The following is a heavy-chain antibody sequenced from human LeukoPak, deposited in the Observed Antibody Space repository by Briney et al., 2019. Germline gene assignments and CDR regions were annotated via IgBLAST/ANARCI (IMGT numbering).Heavy chain of an antibody. Sequence: PGGSLRLSCAASGFTFSSYWMHWVRQAPGKGLEWVAGINWNGGSTGYADSVKGRFTISRDNAKNSLYLQMNSLRAEDTALYYCARAASPLLDSSGYLPGYWGQGTLVTVSS. CDR3: ARAASPLLDSSGYLPGY. CDR1: GFTFSSYW. V-gene: IGHV3-20*04. CDR2: INWNGGST. J-gene: IGHJ4*02. D-gene: IGHD3-22*01.